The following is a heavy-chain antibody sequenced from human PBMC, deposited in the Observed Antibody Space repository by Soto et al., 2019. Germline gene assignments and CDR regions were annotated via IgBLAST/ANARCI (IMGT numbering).Heavy chain of an antibody. J-gene: IGHJ4*02. CDR3: AKVPGIAVAGREDY. CDR1: GFTFTRYS. D-gene: IGHD6-19*01. Sequence: GGSLRLSCAASGFTFTRYSMNWVRQAPGKGLEWVSSISSTTNYIYYADSVKGRFTISRDNSKNTLYLQMNSLRAEDTAVYYCAKVPGIAVAGREDYWGQGTLVTVSS. V-gene: IGHV3-21*04. CDR2: ISSTTNYI.